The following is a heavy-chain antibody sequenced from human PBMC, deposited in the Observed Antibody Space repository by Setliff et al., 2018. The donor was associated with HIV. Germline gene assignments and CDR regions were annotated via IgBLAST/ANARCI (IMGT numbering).Heavy chain of an antibody. CDR1: GFTFSTSA. CDR3: ARAGLYSSSWHYYYYYMDV. CDR2: ISYDGNIK. J-gene: IGHJ6*03. D-gene: IGHD6-13*01. V-gene: IGHV3-30*04. Sequence: GGSLRLSCAASGFTFSTSAMHWVRQAPGKGLEWVAVISYDGNIKYYADSVKGRFTISRDSAKNTLYLQMNSLRAEDTAVYYCARAGLYSSSWHYYYYYMDVWGKGTTVTVSS.